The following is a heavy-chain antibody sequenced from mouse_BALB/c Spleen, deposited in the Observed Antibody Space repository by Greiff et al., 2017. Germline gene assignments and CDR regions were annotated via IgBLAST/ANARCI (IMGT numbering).Heavy chain of an antibody. Sequence: EVMLVESGGGLVKPGGSLKLSCAASGFTFSSYAMSWVRQTPEKRLEWVASISSGGSTYYPDSVKGRFTISRDNARNILYLQMSSLRSEDTAMYYCARVGGTVVATGDYWGQGTSVTVSS. CDR3: ARVGGTVVATGDY. V-gene: IGHV5-6-5*01. J-gene: IGHJ4*01. D-gene: IGHD1-1*01. CDR2: ISSGGST. CDR1: GFTFSSYA.